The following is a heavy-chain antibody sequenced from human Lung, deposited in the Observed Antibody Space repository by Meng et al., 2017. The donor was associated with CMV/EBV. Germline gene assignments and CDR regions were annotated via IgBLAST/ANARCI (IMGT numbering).Heavy chain of an antibody. CDR3: ARFSATGAYSYGMDV. Sequence: SETLSLXCTVSGASISSYYWSWIRQPPGRGLEYIGFIYYSGSTNYNPSLRRPVILSIDTSKNQFSLKLSSVTTADAAVYYCARFSATGAYSYGMDVWGQGTTVTVSS. CDR2: IYYSGST. J-gene: IGHJ6*02. V-gene: IGHV4-59*01. D-gene: IGHD6-13*01. CDR1: GASISSYY.